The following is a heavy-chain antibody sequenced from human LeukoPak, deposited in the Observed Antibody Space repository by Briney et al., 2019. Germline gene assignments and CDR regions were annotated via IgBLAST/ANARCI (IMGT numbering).Heavy chain of an antibody. J-gene: IGHJ4*02. D-gene: IGHD6-19*01. Sequence: ASVKVSCKASGYTFTGYYMHWVRQAPGQGLEWMGWINPNSGGTNYAQKFQGRVTMTRDTSISTAYMELSRLRCDDTAVYYCARVRADSSGWYGSYNYWGQGTLVTVSS. CDR2: INPNSGGT. CDR1: GYTFTGYY. CDR3: ARVRADSSGWYGSYNY. V-gene: IGHV1-2*02.